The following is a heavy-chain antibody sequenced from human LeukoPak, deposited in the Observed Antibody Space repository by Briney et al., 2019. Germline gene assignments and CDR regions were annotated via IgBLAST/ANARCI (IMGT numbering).Heavy chain of an antibody. V-gene: IGHV4-59*08. J-gene: IGHJ2*01. CDR2: IYYTVST. CDR3: ARQYQLRYFDWLLYWYFDL. D-gene: IGHD3-9*01. CDR1: GASISSYY. Sequence: SETLSLTCTVSGASISSYYWSWIRQPPGKGLEWIGYIYYTVSTNYNPSLKSRVTISVDTSKNHFSLKLSSVTAADTAVYYCARQYQLRYFDWLLYWYFDLWGRGTLVTVSS.